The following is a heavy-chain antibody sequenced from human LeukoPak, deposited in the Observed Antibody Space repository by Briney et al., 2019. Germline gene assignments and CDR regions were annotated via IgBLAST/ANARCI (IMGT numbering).Heavy chain of an antibody. J-gene: IGHJ4*02. CDR1: GFTFSGSA. Sequence: GGSLKLSCAASGFTFSGSAMHWVRQASGKGPEWVGRIRSKANSYATAYAASVKGRFTISRDDSKNTAYLQMNSLKTEDTAVYYCTAAIAVAGTSSSYWGQGTLVTVSS. CDR2: IRSKANSYAT. D-gene: IGHD6-19*01. V-gene: IGHV3-73*01. CDR3: TAAIAVAGTSSSY.